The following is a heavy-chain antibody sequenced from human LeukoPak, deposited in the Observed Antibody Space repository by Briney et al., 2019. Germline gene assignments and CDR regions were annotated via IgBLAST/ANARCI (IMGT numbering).Heavy chain of an antibody. CDR2: ISRSGDNT. V-gene: IGHV3-23*01. J-gene: IGHJ3*02. Sequence: PGGSLRLSCAASGFTFSTYAMTWVRQAPGKGLEWVSGISRSGDNTYYADSVKGRFTISRDNSKNTLYLQMNSLRAEDTAVYYCARGGSYLSAFDIWGQGTMVTVSS. CDR1: GFTFSTYA. D-gene: IGHD1-26*01. CDR3: ARGGSYLSAFDI.